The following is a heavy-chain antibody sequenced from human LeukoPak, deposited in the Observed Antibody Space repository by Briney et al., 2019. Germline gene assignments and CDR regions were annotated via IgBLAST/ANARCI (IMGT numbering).Heavy chain of an antibody. CDR1: GYTFTGYY. J-gene: IGHJ4*02. Sequence: ASVKVSCKASGYTFTGYYMHWVRQAPGQGLEWMGWINPNSGGTNYAQKFQGRVTMTRDTSISTAYMELSSLRSEDTAVYYCARGPGGGYPSDYWGQGTLVTVSS. CDR2: INPNSGGT. V-gene: IGHV1-2*02. D-gene: IGHD3-22*01. CDR3: ARGPGGGYPSDY.